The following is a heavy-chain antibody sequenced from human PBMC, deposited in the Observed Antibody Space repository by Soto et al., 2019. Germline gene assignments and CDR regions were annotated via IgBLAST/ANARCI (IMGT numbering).Heavy chain of an antibody. CDR2: ISYDGSNK. CDR3: AKDVGGYSPDY. Sequence: QVQLVESGGGVVQPGRSLRLSCAASGFTFSSYGMHWVRQAPGKGLEWVAVISYDGSNKYYADSVKGRFTISRDNSKNPLYLQMNSLRAEDTAVYYCAKDVGGYSPDYWGQGTLVTVSS. V-gene: IGHV3-30*18. D-gene: IGHD3-10*01. CDR1: GFTFSSYG. J-gene: IGHJ4*02.